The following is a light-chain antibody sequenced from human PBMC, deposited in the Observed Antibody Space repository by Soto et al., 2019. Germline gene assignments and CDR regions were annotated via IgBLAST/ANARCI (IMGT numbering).Light chain of an antibody. V-gene: IGKV3-15*01. J-gene: IGKJ5*01. CDR1: QSISDT. Sequence: DIVMTQSQATLTVSPGGRASISCRASQSISDTLAWYQQKPGQAPRLLIHGASTRATGFPARFSGSGSGTDFTLAVCSLLSEDFAVYYCQQYNNWPITFGHGTRLEIK. CDR2: GAS. CDR3: QQYNNWPIT.